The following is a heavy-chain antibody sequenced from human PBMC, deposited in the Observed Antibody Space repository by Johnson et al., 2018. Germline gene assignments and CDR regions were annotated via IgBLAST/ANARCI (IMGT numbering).Heavy chain of an antibody. CDR1: GFTFSRYG. Sequence: VQLQESGGGLVQPGGSLRLSCAASGFTFSRYGMTWVRQAPGKGLEWVSAISGDAVGTFYADSVRGRFIISIDNSKNTLYLQMNSLRIDDTAMYYCASPPIRLGRKDGFDYWGQGTLVTVS. V-gene: IGHV3-23*01. CDR2: ISGDAVGT. D-gene: IGHD5-24*01. CDR3: ASPPIRLGRKDGFDY. J-gene: IGHJ4*02.